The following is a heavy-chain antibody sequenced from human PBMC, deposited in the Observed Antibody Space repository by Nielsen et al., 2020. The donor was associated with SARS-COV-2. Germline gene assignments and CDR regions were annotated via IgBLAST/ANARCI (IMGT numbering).Heavy chain of an antibody. CDR3: ARTAPYYYDSRDVFDI. D-gene: IGHD3-22*01. CDR1: GGSIRTYY. J-gene: IGHJ3*02. CDR2: MSYSGST. Sequence: SETLSLTCTVSGGSIRTYYWNWIRQPPGKGLEWIGYMSYSGSTNYNPSLKSRVTISVDTSKNQFSLKLSSVTAADTAVYYCARTAPYYYDSRDVFDIWGQGTIVTVSS. V-gene: IGHV4-59*01.